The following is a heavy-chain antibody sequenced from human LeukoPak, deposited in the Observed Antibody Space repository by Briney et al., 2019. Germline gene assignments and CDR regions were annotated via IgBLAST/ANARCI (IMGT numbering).Heavy chain of an antibody. CDR2: IYYSGST. Sequence: SETLSLTCTVSGGSISSYYWSWIRQPPGKGLEWIGYIYYSGSTDHNPSLKSRVTISVDTSKNQFSLKLSSVTAADTAVYYCARTPPEWELLYNDAFDIWGQGTMVTVSS. J-gene: IGHJ3*02. V-gene: IGHV4-59*01. CDR1: GGSISSYY. CDR3: ARTPPEWELLYNDAFDI. D-gene: IGHD1-26*01.